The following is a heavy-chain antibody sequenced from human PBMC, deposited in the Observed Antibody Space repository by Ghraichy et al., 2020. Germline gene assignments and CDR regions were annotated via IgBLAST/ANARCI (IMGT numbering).Heavy chain of an antibody. CDR2: IIPIFGTA. CDR1: GGTFSSYA. V-gene: IGHV1-69*13. D-gene: IGHD3-10*01. J-gene: IGHJ6*02. CDR3: ARDCKVRGVTSYYYYGMDV. Sequence: SVKVSCKASGGTFSSYAISWVRQAPGQGLEWMGGIIPIFGTANYAQKFQGRVTITADESTSTAYMELSSLRSEDTAVYYCARDCKVRGVTSYYYYGMDVWGQGTTVTVSS.